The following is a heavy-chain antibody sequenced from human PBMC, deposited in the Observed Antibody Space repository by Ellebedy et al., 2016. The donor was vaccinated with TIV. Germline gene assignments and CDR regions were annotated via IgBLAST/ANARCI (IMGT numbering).Heavy chain of an antibody. CDR2: ITRFGGDT. Sequence: GGSLRLXCAASGFEFDGYSMHWVRQAPGKGLEWVSLITRFGGDTPYADSVKGRFTISRDNSRNLLYLQMNSLRPEDTAMYYCAKDHQVSIDYWGQGTLVTVSP. CDR3: AKDHQVSIDY. V-gene: IGHV3-43*01. J-gene: IGHJ4*02. CDR1: GFEFDGYS.